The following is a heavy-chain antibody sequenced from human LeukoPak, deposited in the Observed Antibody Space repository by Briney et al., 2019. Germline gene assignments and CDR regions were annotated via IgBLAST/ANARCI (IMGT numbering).Heavy chain of an antibody. J-gene: IGHJ4*02. Sequence: GGSLRLSCAASGFTFSSYAMHWVRQAPGKGLEWVAVISYDGSNKYYADSVKGRFTISRDNSKNTLYLQMNSLRAEDTAVYYCARDRVGATNYFDYWGQGTLVTVSS. D-gene: IGHD1-26*01. CDR1: GFTFSSYA. V-gene: IGHV3-30-3*01. CDR2: ISYDGSNK. CDR3: ARDRVGATNYFDY.